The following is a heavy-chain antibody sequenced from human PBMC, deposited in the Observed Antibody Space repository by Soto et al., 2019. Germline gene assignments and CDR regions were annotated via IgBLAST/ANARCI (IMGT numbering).Heavy chain of an antibody. CDR3: ARDTRTNFDY. Sequence: WGSLRISCATSGFTFSSYEMNWVRQAPGKGLEWVSYISSSGSTIYYADSVKGRFTISRDNAKKSLYLQMNSLRAEDTAVYYCARDTRTNFDYWGQGTLVTVSS. D-gene: IGHD1-7*01. CDR1: GFTFSSYE. J-gene: IGHJ4*02. CDR2: ISSSGSTI. V-gene: IGHV3-48*03.